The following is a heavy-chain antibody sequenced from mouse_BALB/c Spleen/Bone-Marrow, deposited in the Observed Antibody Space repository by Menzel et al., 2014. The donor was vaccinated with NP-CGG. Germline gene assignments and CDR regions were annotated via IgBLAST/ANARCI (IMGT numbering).Heavy chain of an antibody. CDR3: ARDGNYAMDY. Sequence: VQLKESGPGLMKPSQTVSLTCTVTGISITTGNYRWSWIRQFPGNKLEWIGYIYYSGTITYNPSLTSRTTITRDTSKNQFFLEMNSLTAEDTATYYCARDGNYAMDYWGQGTSVTVSS. D-gene: IGHD1-1*02. CDR1: GISITTGNYR. J-gene: IGHJ4*01. CDR2: IYYSGTI. V-gene: IGHV3-5*02.